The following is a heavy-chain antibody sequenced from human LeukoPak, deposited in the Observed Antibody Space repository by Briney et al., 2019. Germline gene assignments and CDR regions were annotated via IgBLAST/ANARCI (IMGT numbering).Heavy chain of an antibody. J-gene: IGHJ5*02. Sequence: GASVKVSCKTSGDSFTGYWIHWVRQAPGQGFEWLGWINPNSGGTNYAQKFQDSVSMTRDTSINTVYMELSSLRLDDTAVYYCARGVAAGGRRLDPWGQGTLITVSS. CDR2: INPNSGGT. V-gene: IGHV1-2*02. D-gene: IGHD2-15*01. CDR1: GDSFTGYW. CDR3: ARGVAAGGRRLDP.